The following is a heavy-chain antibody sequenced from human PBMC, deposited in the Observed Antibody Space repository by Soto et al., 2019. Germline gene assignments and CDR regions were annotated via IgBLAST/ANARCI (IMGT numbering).Heavy chain of an antibody. CDR3: ARYALVYWGFDY. Sequence: SETLSLTCTVSGGSISSSSYYWGWIRQPPGKGLEWIGSIYYSGSTYNNPSLKSRVTISGDTSKNQFSLKLSSVTAADTAVHYCARYALVYWGFDYWGQGTLVTVSS. D-gene: IGHD1-26*01. J-gene: IGHJ4*02. V-gene: IGHV4-39*01. CDR1: GGSISSSSYY. CDR2: IYYSGST.